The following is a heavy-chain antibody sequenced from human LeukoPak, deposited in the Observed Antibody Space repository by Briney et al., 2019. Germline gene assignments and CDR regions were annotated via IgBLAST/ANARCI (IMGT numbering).Heavy chain of an antibody. CDR1: GFTFSRYA. CDR2: ISGSGGST. CDR3: ARNYYDSSGYYFPDY. Sequence: PRGSLRLSCAASGFTFSRYAMSWVRQAPGKGLEWVSAISGSGGSTYYADSVKGRFTISRDNSKNTLYLQMNSLRAEDTAVYYCARNYYDSSGYYFPDYWGQGTLVTVSS. V-gene: IGHV3-23*01. D-gene: IGHD3-22*01. J-gene: IGHJ4*02.